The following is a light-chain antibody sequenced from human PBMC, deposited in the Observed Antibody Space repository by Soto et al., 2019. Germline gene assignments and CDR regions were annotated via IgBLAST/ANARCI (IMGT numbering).Light chain of an antibody. J-gene: IGLJ3*02. Sequence: QSVLTQPASVSGSPGQSITISCTGTSSDVGGYNYVSWYQQHPGKAPKLIIYEVSNRPSGVSNRFSGSKSGNTASLTISGLQAEDEADYYCSSYTTRSTHWVFGGGTKLTVL. CDR1: SSDVGGYNY. CDR2: EVS. CDR3: SSYTTRSTHWV. V-gene: IGLV2-14*01.